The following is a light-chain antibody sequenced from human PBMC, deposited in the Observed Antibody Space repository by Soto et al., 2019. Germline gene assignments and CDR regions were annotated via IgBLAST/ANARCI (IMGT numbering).Light chain of an antibody. Sequence: DIQMNQSLSSLSASVGDRVSITCRAIQSISSFLTWYQQKPGKAPKVLIYESSLLQSGVPSRFSGSGSGTEFTLTISSLQPEDFATYYCQQLNSYPLTFGPGTKVDIK. CDR1: QSISSF. CDR2: ESS. CDR3: QQLNSYPLT. J-gene: IGKJ3*01. V-gene: IGKV1-9*01.